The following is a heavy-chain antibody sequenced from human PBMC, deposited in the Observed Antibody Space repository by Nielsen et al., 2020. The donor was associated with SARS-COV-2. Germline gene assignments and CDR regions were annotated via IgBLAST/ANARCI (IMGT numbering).Heavy chain of an antibody. CDR1: GFTFSSYA. J-gene: IGHJ4*02. CDR3: ASGGYYDSSGYSDY. Sequence: LSLTCAASGFTFSSYAMHWVRQAPGKGLEWVAVISYDGSNKYYADSVKGRFTISRDNSKNTLYLQMNSLRAEDTAVYYCASGGYYDSSGYSDYWGQGILVTVSS. D-gene: IGHD3-22*01. CDR2: ISYDGSNK. V-gene: IGHV3-30-3*01.